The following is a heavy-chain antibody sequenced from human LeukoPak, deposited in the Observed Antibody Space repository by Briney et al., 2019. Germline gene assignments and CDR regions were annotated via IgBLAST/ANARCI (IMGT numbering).Heavy chain of an antibody. D-gene: IGHD2-8*01. CDR1: GYIFTGYY. J-gene: IGHJ4*02. V-gene: IGHV1-2*02. CDR2: INPNSGDT. Sequence: ASVKVSCKASGYIFTGYYLHWVRQAPGQGLEWMGWINPNSGDTNYAQKLQGRVTMTTDTSTSTAYMELRSLRSDDTAVYYCAGSLGYCTSNVCYLKYWGQGTLVTVSS. CDR3: AGSLGYCTSNVCYLKY.